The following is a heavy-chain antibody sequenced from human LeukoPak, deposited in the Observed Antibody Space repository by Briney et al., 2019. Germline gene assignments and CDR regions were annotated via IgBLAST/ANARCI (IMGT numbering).Heavy chain of an antibody. Sequence: GGSLRLSCVGSGFTFSNYLMNWVRQAPGKGLEWVSFISSTGGTIYYADSVKGRFTISRDNSKNTLYLQINSLRAEDTAVYYCARGGGQWFGEFDWYFDLWGRGTLVTVSS. CDR3: ARGGGQWFGEFDWYFDL. CDR2: ISSTGGTI. D-gene: IGHD3-10*01. V-gene: IGHV3-48*01. CDR1: GFTFSNYL. J-gene: IGHJ2*01.